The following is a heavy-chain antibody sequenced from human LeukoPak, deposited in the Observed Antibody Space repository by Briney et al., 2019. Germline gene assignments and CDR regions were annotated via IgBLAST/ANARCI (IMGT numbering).Heavy chain of an antibody. J-gene: IGHJ4*02. CDR1: GGSISSYY. Sequence: SETLSLTCTVSGGSISSYYWSWIRQSPGKGLEWIGYIYYTGSTNYNPSLKSRVTISVDTSKNQFSLNLRAVTSADTAVYFCTRVHYSGSGLSSYCDYWAEGTRVSVFS. CDR2: IYYTGST. V-gene: IGHV4-59*01. D-gene: IGHD3-10*01. CDR3: TRVHYSGSGLSSYCDY.